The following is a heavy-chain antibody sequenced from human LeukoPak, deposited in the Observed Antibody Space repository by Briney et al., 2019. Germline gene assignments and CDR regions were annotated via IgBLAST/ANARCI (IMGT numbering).Heavy chain of an antibody. D-gene: IGHD1-26*01. CDR1: GFTSSGYA. CDR3: AKGSSRGSYYAFDY. CDR2: ISGSGGST. Sequence: PGGSLRLSCAASGFTSSGYAMSWVRQAPGKGLEWVSGISGSGGSTYYADSVKGRFTISRDNSKNTLYLQMNSLRAEDTAVYYCAKGSSRGSYYAFDYWGQGTLVTVSS. J-gene: IGHJ4*02. V-gene: IGHV3-23*01.